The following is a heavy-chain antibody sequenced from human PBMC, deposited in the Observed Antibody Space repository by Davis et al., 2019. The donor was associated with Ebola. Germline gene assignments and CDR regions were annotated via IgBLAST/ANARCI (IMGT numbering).Heavy chain of an antibody. CDR2: TRNKANSYTT. Sequence: GESLKISCAASGFTFSDHYMDWVRQAPGKGLEWVGRTRNKANSYTTEYAASVKGRFTISRDDSKNSLYLQMNSLKTEDTAVYYCTSRYYYDSSGYYHYYYGMDVWGQGTTVTVSS. CDR1: GFTFSDHY. J-gene: IGHJ6*02. V-gene: IGHV3-72*01. CDR3: TSRYYYDSSGYYHYYYGMDV. D-gene: IGHD3-22*01.